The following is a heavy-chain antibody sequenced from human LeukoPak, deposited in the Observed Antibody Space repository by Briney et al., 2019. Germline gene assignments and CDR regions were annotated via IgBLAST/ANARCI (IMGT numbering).Heavy chain of an antibody. CDR2: INPNSGGT. Sequence: ASVKVSCKASGYTFTGYYMHWVRQAPGQGLEWMGWINPNSGGTNYAQKFQGRVTMTRDTSISTAYMELSRLRSDDTAVYYCARGDVLRYFDWLFFDPWGQGTLVTVSS. D-gene: IGHD3-9*01. CDR1: GYTFTGYY. J-gene: IGHJ5*02. V-gene: IGHV1-2*02. CDR3: ARGDVLRYFDWLFFDP.